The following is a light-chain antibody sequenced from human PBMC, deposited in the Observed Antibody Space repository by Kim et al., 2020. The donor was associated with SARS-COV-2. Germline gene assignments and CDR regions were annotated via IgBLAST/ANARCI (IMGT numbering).Light chain of an antibody. CDR3: QAWDSSVV. J-gene: IGLJ2*01. Sequence: VSVSPGQTASITCSGDKVGDKYVCWYQQKPGQSPVLVIYQDNKRPSGIPERFSGSNSGNTATLTISGTQAMDEADYYCQAWDSSVVFGGGTQLTVL. CDR2: QDN. V-gene: IGLV3-1*01. CDR1: KVGDKY.